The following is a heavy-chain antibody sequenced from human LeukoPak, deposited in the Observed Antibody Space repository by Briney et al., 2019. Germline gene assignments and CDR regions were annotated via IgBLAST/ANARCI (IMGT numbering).Heavy chain of an antibody. CDR2: ITGTGGGGNKT. CDR3: ATTVTLDF. D-gene: IGHD1-1*01. CDR1: GFTFRTYA. Sequence: GGSLRPSCAASGFTFRTYAMSWVRQAPGKGLEWVSVITGTGGGGNKTYYADSVRGRFSISRDDSKNVLFLQMNDLRVDDTAVYFCATTVTLDFWGQGTRVLVSS. J-gene: IGHJ4*02. V-gene: IGHV3-23*01.